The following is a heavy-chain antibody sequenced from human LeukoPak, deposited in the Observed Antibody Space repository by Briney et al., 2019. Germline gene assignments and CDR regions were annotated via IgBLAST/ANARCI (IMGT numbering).Heavy chain of an antibody. V-gene: IGHV4-59*01. D-gene: IGHD2-2*01. J-gene: IGHJ3*02. CDR3: ARAIYSFYCSCTSCNDAFDI. CDR2: IYYSGST. CDR1: GGSISSYY. Sequence: LETLSLTCTVSGGSISSYYWSWIRQPPGKGLEWIGYIYYSGSTNYNPSLKSRVTISVDTSKNQFSLKLSSVTAADTAVYYCARAIYSFYCSCTSCNDAFDIWGQGTMVTVSS.